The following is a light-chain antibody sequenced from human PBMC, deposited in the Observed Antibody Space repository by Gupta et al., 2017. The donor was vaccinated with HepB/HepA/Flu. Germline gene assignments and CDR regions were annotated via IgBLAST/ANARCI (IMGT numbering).Light chain of an antibody. CDR1: QSISNL. V-gene: IGKV1-5*03. CDR2: QAS. CDR3: QHDKSSPIT. Sequence: DIQMTQSPSTLSASVGDRVTITCRASQSISNLLAWYQQKPGKAPKVLIYQASSLESGVPSTFSDSRSGTEFTLTVSSLQPDDFATYYCQHDKSSPITFGGGTKVEIK. J-gene: IGKJ4*01.